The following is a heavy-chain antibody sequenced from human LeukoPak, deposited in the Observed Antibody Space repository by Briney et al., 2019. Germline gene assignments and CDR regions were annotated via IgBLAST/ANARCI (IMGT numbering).Heavy chain of an antibody. CDR2: ISGSGGST. J-gene: IGHJ4*02. D-gene: IGHD6-19*01. CDR3: AKDRRTDYRGAWY. CDR1: GFTVSSNY. V-gene: IGHV3-23*01. Sequence: PGGSLRLSCAASGFTVSSNYMSWVRQAPGKGLEWVSTISGSGGSTHYADSAKGRFTISRDNSKNTLYLQMNSLRAGDTAVYYCAKDRRTDYRGAWYWGQGTLVSVSS.